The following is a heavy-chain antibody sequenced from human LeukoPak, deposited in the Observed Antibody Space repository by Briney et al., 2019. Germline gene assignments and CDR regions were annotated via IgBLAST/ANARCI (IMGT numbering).Heavy chain of an antibody. CDR2: IYYSGST. J-gene: IGHJ5*02. D-gene: IGHD3-10*01. V-gene: IGHV4-39*07. Sequence: KTSETLSLTCTVSGGSISSSSYYWGWIRQPPGKGLEWIGSIYYSGSTYYNPSLKSRVTISVDTSKNQFSLKLSSVTAADTAVYYCAREGSSLSANNWFDPWGQGTLVTVSS. CDR3: AREGSSLSANNWFDP. CDR1: GGSISSSSYY.